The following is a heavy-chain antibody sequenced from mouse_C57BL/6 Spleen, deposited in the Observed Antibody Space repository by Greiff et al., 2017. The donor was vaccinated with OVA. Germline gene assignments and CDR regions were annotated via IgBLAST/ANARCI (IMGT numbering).Heavy chain of an antibody. CDR2: ISYSGST. J-gene: IGHJ4*01. V-gene: IGHV3-1*01. CDR1: GYSITSGYD. Sequence: EVQRVESGPGMVKPSQSLSLTCTVTGYSITSGYDWHWIRHFPGNKLEWMGYISYSGSTNYNPSLKSRISITHDTSKNHFFLKLNSVTTEDTATYYCATAPKGDAMDYWGQGTSVTVSS. CDR3: ATAPKGDAMDY.